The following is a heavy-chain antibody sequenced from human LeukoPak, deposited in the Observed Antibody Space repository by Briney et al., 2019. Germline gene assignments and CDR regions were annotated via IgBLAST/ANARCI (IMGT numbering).Heavy chain of an antibody. CDR1: GFTFSSYS. V-gene: IGHV3-21*01. CDR3: ARGFQARNAFDI. CDR2: ISSSSSYI. J-gene: IGHJ3*02. Sequence: GSLRLSCAASGFTFSSYSMNWVRQAPGKGLEWVSSISSSSSYIYYADSVKGRFTISRDNAKNSLCLQMNSLRAEDTAVYYCARGFQARNAFDIWGQGTMVTVSS. D-gene: IGHD1-26*01.